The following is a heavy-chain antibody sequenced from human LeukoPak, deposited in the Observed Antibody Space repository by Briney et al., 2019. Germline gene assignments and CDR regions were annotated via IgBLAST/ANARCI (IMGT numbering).Heavy chain of an antibody. J-gene: IGHJ4*01. CDR2: FGGGGGGI. Sequence: GGSLRLSCAASGFTFSNAWMSWVRQAPGKGLEWVSSFGGGGGGIYYADSVKGRFTISRDNSKNTLSLQMNSLRAEDTAVYYCAKDRGSGWYFDYWGHGTLVTVSS. V-gene: IGHV3-23*01. CDR1: GFTFSNAW. CDR3: AKDRGSGWYFDY. D-gene: IGHD6-19*01.